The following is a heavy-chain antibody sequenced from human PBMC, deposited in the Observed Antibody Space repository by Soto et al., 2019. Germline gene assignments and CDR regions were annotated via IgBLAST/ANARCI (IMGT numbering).Heavy chain of an antibody. J-gene: IGHJ4*02. CDR3: ARTRTAFYRYYFDS. V-gene: IGHV3-23*01. CDR1: GFTFSNYA. CDR2: ISGSGGAT. D-gene: IGHD2-21*02. Sequence: GGSLRLSCAASGFTFSNYAMNWVRQAPGKGLEWVSGISGSGGATYYTDSVEGRFTISKDFSKNTVSLQMTGLRVDDTAVYYCARTRTAFYRYYFDSWGQGALVTVSS.